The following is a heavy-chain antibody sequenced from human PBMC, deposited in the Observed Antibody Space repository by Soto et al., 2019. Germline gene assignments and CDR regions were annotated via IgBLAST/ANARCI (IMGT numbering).Heavy chain of an antibody. CDR2: IYYSGST. V-gene: IGHV4-31*03. CDR1: GGSISSGGYY. CDR3: AASSFGMVDY. Sequence: SETLSLTCTVSGGSISSGGYYWSWIRQHPGKGLEWIGYIYYSGSTYYNPSLKSRVTISVDTSKNQFSLKLSSVTAADTAVYYCAASSFGMVDYWGQGTLVTVSS. J-gene: IGHJ4*02. D-gene: IGHD3-3*01.